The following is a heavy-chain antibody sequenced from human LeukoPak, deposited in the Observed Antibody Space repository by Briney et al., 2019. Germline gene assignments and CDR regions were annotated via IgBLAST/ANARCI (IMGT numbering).Heavy chain of an antibody. J-gene: IGHJ4*02. CDR1: GFTFSSYA. D-gene: IGHD3-10*01. CDR3: AKDLEGGSGSYDFDY. V-gene: IGHV3-23*01. CDR2: ISGSGGST. Sequence: SGGSLRLSCAASGFTFSSYAMSWVRQAPGKGLEWVSAISGSGGSTYYADSVKGRFTISRDNPKNTLYLQMNSLRAEDTAVYYCAKDLEGGSGSYDFDYWGQGTLVTVSS.